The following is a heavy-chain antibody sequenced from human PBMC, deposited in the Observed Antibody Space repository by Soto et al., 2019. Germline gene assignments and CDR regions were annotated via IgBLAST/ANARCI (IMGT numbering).Heavy chain of an antibody. CDR2: IKQDGSEK. V-gene: IGHV3-7*03. J-gene: IGHJ5*02. Sequence: HPVGSLRLSCAASGFTFSSYWMSWVRQAPGKGLEWVANIKQDGSEKYYVDSVKGRFTISRDNAKNSLYLQMNSLRAEDTAVYYCAGDRGGSRYNWFDPWGQGTLVTVSS. D-gene: IGHD2-15*01. CDR3: AGDRGGSRYNWFDP. CDR1: GFTFSSYW.